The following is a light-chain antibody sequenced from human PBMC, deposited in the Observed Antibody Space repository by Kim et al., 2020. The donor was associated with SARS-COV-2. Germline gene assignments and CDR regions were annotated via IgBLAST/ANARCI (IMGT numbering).Light chain of an antibody. CDR2: GKS. V-gene: IGLV3-19*01. Sequence: ALGPTVRITCQGDRLKNYYATWYQQRPGQAPLLDLYGKSNRPSGIPDRFSGSASGNTASLTISGSQAEDEADYYCTSRDSSGDNVIFGGGTQLTVL. J-gene: IGLJ2*01. CDR3: TSRDSSGDNVI. CDR1: RLKNYY.